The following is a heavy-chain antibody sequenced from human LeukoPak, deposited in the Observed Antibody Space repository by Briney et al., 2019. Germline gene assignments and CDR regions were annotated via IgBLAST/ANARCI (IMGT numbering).Heavy chain of an antibody. CDR3: TTDSGVGATPDFDY. Sequence: GGSLRLSCAASGFTFSNAWMSWVRQAPGKGLEWVGRIKSKTDGGTTDYAAPVKGRFTISRDDSKNTPYLQMNSLKTEDTAVYYCTTDSGVGATPDFDYWGQGTLVTVSS. CDR2: IKSKTDGGTT. CDR1: GFTFSNAW. V-gene: IGHV3-15*01. D-gene: IGHD1-26*01. J-gene: IGHJ4*02.